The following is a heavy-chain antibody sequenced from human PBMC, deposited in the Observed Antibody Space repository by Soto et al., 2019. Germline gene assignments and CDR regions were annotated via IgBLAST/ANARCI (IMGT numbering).Heavy chain of an antibody. V-gene: IGHV3-64*01. CDR2: ISSHGDST. CDR3: SRRDGYNSDY. CDR1: GFTFSNYA. Sequence: EVQLVESGGGLVQPGGSLRLSCAASGFTFSNYAMHWVRQAPGKGLEYVSAISSHGDSTYYANSVKGRFTISRDNSKNTRYLQMGSLRTEDMAVYYCSRRDGYNSDYWGQGTLVTVSS. D-gene: IGHD5-12*01. J-gene: IGHJ4*02.